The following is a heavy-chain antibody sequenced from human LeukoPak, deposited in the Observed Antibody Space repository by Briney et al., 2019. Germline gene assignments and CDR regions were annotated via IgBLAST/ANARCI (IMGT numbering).Heavy chain of an antibody. V-gene: IGHV1-69*04. CDR3: ARDSNTVLPAAPNFDY. Sequence: SVKVSCKASGGTFSSYAISWVRQAPGQGLEWMGRIIPILGIANYAQKFQGRVTITADKSTSTAYMELSSLRSEDTAVYYCARDSNTVLPAAPNFDYWGQGTLVTVSS. D-gene: IGHD2-2*01. J-gene: IGHJ4*02. CDR2: IIPILGIA. CDR1: GGTFSSYA.